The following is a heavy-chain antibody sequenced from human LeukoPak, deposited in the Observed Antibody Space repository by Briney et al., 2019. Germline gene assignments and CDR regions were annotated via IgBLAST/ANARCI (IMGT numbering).Heavy chain of an antibody. CDR3: ASDDYDSSGYCYKE. D-gene: IGHD3-22*01. CDR1: GFTFGDYA. Sequence: GGSLRLSCTASGFTFGDYAMSWVRQAPGKGLVWVSRINSDGSSTSYADSVKGRFTISRDNAKNTLYLQMNSLRAEDTAVYYCASDDYDSSGYCYKEWGQGTLVTVSS. J-gene: IGHJ4*02. V-gene: IGHV3-74*01. CDR2: INSDGSST.